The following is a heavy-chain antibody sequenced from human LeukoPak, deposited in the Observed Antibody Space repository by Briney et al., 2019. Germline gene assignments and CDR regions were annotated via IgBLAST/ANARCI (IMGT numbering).Heavy chain of an antibody. CDR3: ARGWSRYSSSWYFGYYGMDV. CDR2: INHSGST. V-gene: IGHV4-34*01. Sequence: SETLSLTCAVSGGSFSGYYWSWIRQPPGKGLEWSGEINHSGSTNYNPSLKSRVTISVDTSKNQFSLKLSSVTAADTAVYYCARGWSRYSSSWYFGYYGMDVWGQGTTVTVSS. D-gene: IGHD6-13*01. CDR1: GGSFSGYY. J-gene: IGHJ6*02.